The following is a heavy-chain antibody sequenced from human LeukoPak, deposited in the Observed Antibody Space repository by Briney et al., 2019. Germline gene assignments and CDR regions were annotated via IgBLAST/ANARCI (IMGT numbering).Heavy chain of an antibody. V-gene: IGHV1-69*01. CDR2: IIPIFGTA. CDR1: GGTFSSYA. J-gene: IGHJ4*02. Sequence: SVKVSCKASGGTFSSYAISWVRQAPGQGLEWMGGIIPIFGTANYAQKFQGRVTITADESTSTAYMELSRLRSEDTAVYYCASGWDTVTTFGVYWGQGTLVTVSS. CDR3: ASGWDTVTTFGVY. D-gene: IGHD4-17*01.